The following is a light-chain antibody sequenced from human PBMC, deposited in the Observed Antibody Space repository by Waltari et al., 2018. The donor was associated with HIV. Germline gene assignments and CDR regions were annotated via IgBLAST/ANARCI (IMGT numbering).Light chain of an antibody. J-gene: IGLJ2*01. CDR2: STS. CDR3: LLYYGGARLV. CDR1: TGPVTTGFY. V-gene: IGLV7-43*01. Sequence: QTVVTQEPSLTVSLGGTVTLTCASSTGPVTTGFYPTWFQRKPGQPPRALTYSTSNKYSWTPARFSGYLLGGKAALTLSGVQPEDEAEYYCLLYYGGARLVFGGGTKLTVL.